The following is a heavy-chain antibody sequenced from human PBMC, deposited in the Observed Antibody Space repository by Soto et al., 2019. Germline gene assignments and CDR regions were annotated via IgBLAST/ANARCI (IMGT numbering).Heavy chain of an antibody. Sequence: GGSVKVCFKASGYPFTGYYMHLVRQAPGQGLEWMGWINPNSGGTNYAQKFQGRVTMTRDTSISTAYMELSRLRSDDTAVYYCARGKAARGYNWFDPWGQGTMVTVSS. D-gene: IGHD6-6*01. CDR1: GYPFTGYY. CDR2: INPNSGGT. V-gene: IGHV1-2*02. J-gene: IGHJ5*02. CDR3: ARGKAARGYNWFDP.